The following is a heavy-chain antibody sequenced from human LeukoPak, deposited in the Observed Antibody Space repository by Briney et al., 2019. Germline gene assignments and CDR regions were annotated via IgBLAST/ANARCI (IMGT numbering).Heavy chain of an antibody. CDR3: AKGRLYGDY. Sequence: PGASLRLSCAGSGFTFSSYAMTWVRQAPGKGLEWVSLITGSGASTYYADSVKGRFTISRDNSKNTLYVQMNSLRAEDTAVYYCAKGRLYGDYWGQETLVTVSS. D-gene: IGHD4-17*01. J-gene: IGHJ4*02. CDR1: GFTFSSYA. V-gene: IGHV3-23*01. CDR2: ITGSGAST.